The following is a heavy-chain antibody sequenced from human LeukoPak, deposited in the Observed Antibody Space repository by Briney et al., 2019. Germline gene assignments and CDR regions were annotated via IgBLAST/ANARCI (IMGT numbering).Heavy chain of an antibody. J-gene: IGHJ5*02. Sequence: ASVKVSCKASGYTFTGYYMHWVRPAPGQGLAWMGWINPNSGGTNYAQKFQGRVTMTRDTSISTAYMELSRLRSDDTAVYYCAREGQVGATSSFDPWGQGTLVTVSS. CDR2: INPNSGGT. V-gene: IGHV1-2*02. CDR3: AREGQVGATSSFDP. CDR1: GYTFTGYY. D-gene: IGHD1-26*01.